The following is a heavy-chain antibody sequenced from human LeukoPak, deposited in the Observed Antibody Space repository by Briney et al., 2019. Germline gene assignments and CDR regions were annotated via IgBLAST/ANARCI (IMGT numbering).Heavy chain of an antibody. Sequence: PGGSLRLFCAASGFTFSSYGMHWVRQAPGKGLEWVAFIRYDGSNKYYADSVKGRFTISRDNSKNTLYLQMNSLRAEDTAVYYCAKTGSFTYYYYMDVWGKGTTVTVSS. CDR2: IRYDGSNK. V-gene: IGHV3-30*02. D-gene: IGHD1-14*01. CDR1: GFTFSSYG. J-gene: IGHJ6*03. CDR3: AKTGSFTYYYYMDV.